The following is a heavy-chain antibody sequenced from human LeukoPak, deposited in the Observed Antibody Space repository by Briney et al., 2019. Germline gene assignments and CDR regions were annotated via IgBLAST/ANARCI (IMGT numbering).Heavy chain of an antibody. D-gene: IGHD5-18*01. Sequence: GGSLRLSCAASGFTFSSYSMNWVRQAPGKGLEWVSTISNSGSNKYYADSVKGRFTISRDNAKNSLYLQMNSLRAEDTAVYYCERVWGVQLWFDYWGQGTLVTVSS. J-gene: IGHJ4*02. V-gene: IGHV3-21*01. CDR3: ERVWGVQLWFDY. CDR1: GFTFSSYS. CDR2: ISNSGSNK.